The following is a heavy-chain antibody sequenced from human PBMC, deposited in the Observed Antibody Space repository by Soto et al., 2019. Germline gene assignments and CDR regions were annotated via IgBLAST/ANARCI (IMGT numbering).Heavy chain of an antibody. J-gene: IGHJ6*02. CDR3: ARVRADYYDSSGYYYYYYYYGMDV. D-gene: IGHD3-22*01. Sequence: SETLSLTCAVYGGSFSGYYWSWIRQPPGKGLEWVGEINHSGSTNYNPSLKSRVTISVDTSKNQFSLKLSSVTAADTAVYYCARVRADYYDSSGYYYYYYYYGMDVWGQGTTVTVSS. CDR1: GGSFSGYY. V-gene: IGHV4-34*01. CDR2: INHSGST.